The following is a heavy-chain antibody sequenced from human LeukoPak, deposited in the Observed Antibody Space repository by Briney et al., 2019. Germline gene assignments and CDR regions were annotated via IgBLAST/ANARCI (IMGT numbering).Heavy chain of an antibody. CDR1: GFTFSNYW. D-gene: IGHD3-10*01. J-gene: IGHJ4*02. CDR3: ARDKSAGADTGSSFYY. Sequence: GGSLRLSCAASGFTFSNYWMTWVRQAPGEGLEWVASIKQDESEKYYVDSVKGRFTFSRDNAKNSLYLQMDSLRAEDTAVYYCARDKSAGADTGSSFYYWGQGALVTVSS. V-gene: IGHV3-7*03. CDR2: IKQDESEK.